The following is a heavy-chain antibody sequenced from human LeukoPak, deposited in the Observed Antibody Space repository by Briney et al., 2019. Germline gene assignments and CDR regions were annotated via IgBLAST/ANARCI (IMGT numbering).Heavy chain of an antibody. CDR3: AREAPIYYFDY. CDR2: IYYSGST. CDR1: GGSISSYY. V-gene: IGHV4-59*01. J-gene: IGHJ4*02. Sequence: SSETLSLTCTVSGGSISSYYWSWIRQPPGKGLEWIGYIYYSGSTNYNPSLKSRVTISVDTSKNQFSLKLSSVTAADTAVYYCAREAPIYYFDYWGQGTLVTVSS.